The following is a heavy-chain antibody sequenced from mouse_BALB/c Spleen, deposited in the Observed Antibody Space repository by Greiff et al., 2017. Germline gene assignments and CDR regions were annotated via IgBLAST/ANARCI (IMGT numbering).Heavy chain of an antibody. CDR1: GFTFSSFG. V-gene: IGHV5-17*02. CDR2: ISSGSSTI. D-gene: IGHD2-14*01. CDR3: ARAYYRYGNFDY. Sequence: EVKLMESGGGLVQPGGSRKLSCAASGFTFSSFGMHWVRQAPEKGLEWVAYISSGSSTIYYADTVKGRFTISRDNPKNTLFLQMTSLRSEDTAMYYCARAYYRYGNFDYWGQGTTLTVSS. J-gene: IGHJ2*01.